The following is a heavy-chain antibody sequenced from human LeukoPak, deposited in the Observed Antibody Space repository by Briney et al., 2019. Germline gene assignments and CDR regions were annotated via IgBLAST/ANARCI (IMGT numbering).Heavy chain of an antibody. CDR3: ARQYCSSTSCYILNWFDP. Sequence: GESLKISCKGSGYSFTSYWIGWVRQMPGKGLEWMGIIYPGDSDTRYSPSFQGQDTISADKSISTAYLQWSSLKASDTAMYYCARQYCSSTSCYILNWFDPWGQGTLVTVSS. D-gene: IGHD2-2*02. CDR2: IYPGDSDT. J-gene: IGHJ5*02. V-gene: IGHV5-51*01. CDR1: GYSFTSYW.